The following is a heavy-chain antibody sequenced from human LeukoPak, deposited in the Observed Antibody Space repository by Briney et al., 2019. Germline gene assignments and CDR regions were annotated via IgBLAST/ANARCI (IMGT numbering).Heavy chain of an antibody. CDR3: ARIGYSGYDLDY. V-gene: IGHV4-31*03. CDR2: IYYSGST. Sequence: PSETLSLTCTVSGGSISSGGYYWSWIRQHPGKGLEWIGYIYYSGSTYYNPSLKSRVTISVDTSNNQFSLKLSSVTAADTAVYYCARIGYSGYDLDYWGQGTLVTVSS. J-gene: IGHJ4*02. CDR1: GGSISSGGYY. D-gene: IGHD5-12*01.